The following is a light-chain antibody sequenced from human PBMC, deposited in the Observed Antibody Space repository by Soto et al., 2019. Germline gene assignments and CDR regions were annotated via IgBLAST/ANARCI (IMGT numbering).Light chain of an antibody. V-gene: IGKV3-15*01. Sequence: EIVLTQSPGTLSLSPGERATLSCRASQSVSSNLAWYQQKPGQAPRLLIYGASTRATGIPARFSGSGSGTEFTLTISSLQSEDFAVYYCQQYDSSSVTVGQGTRLEI. CDR2: GAS. CDR1: QSVSSN. J-gene: IGKJ5*01. CDR3: QQYDSSSVT.